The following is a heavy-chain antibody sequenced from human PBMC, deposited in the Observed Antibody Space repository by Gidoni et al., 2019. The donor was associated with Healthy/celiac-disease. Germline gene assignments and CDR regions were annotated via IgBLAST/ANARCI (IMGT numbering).Heavy chain of an antibody. Sequence: QVTLKESGPVLVKPTETLTLTCTVPGFSLSNARMGVSWIRQPPGKALEWLAHIFSNDEKSYSTSLKSRLTISKDTSKSQVVLTMTNMDPVDTATYYCARIAEYGDYVWWFDPWGQGTLVTVSS. CDR1: GFSLSNARMG. D-gene: IGHD4-17*01. CDR2: IFSNDEK. V-gene: IGHV2-26*01. CDR3: ARIAEYGDYVWWFDP. J-gene: IGHJ5*02.